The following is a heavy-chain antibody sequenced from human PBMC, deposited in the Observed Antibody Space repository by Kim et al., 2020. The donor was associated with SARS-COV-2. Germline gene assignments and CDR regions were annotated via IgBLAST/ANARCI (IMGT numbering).Heavy chain of an antibody. V-gene: IGHV4-39*07. Sequence: RVTISVDTSKNQFSLKLSSVTAADTAVYYCARGPKGAGTRYYYYYYGMDVWGQGTTVTVSS. D-gene: IGHD1-7*01. J-gene: IGHJ6*02. CDR3: ARGPKGAGTRYYYYYYGMDV.